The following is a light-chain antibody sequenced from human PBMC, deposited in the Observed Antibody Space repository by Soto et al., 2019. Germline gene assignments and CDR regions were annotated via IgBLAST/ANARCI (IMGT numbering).Light chain of an antibody. CDR2: DAS. Sequence: DIQMTQSPSALSASVGDRVTITCRASQYISNWVAWYQQKPGKAPKLLIYDASSLESGVPSRFSGSGSGTELTLTISSLQPDDSATYYCQQYNSYPWTFGQGTKVEIK. V-gene: IGKV1-5*01. CDR3: QQYNSYPWT. J-gene: IGKJ1*01. CDR1: QYISNW.